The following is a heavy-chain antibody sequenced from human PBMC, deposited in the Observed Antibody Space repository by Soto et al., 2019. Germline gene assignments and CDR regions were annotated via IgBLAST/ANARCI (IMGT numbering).Heavy chain of an antibody. J-gene: IGHJ4*02. CDR1: GYTLTELS. D-gene: IGHD6-13*01. CDR2: FDPEDGET. V-gene: IGHV1-24*01. CDR3: AREGYYSSSWAPDY. Sequence: ASVKVSCKVSGYTLTELSMHWVRQAPGKGLEWVGGFDPEDGETIYAQKFQGRVTMTGDESTDTAYMELSSLRSEDTAVYYCAREGYYSSSWAPDYWGQGTLVTVSS.